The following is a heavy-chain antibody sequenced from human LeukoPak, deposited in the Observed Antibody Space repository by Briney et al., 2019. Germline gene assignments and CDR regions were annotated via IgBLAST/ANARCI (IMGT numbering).Heavy chain of an antibody. CDR3: AREILGGFNPGAY. J-gene: IGHJ4*02. CDR1: LDSTTSNF. V-gene: IGHV4-4*02. Sequence: SETLSLTCTVSLDSTTSNFWSWVRQPPGRGLEWIGEIHRSGSPNYNPSLQSRVTISIDRSRNQIVLELSSVTAADTAVYYCAREILGGFNPGAYWGQGILVTVSS. CDR2: IHRSGSP. D-gene: IGHD1-14*01.